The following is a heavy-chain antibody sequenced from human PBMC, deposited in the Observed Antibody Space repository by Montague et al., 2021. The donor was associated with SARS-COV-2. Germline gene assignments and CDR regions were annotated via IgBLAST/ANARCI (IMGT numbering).Heavy chain of an antibody. CDR3: ARGPRVSAFNGDLNY. V-gene: IGHV4-34*01. J-gene: IGHJ4*02. Sequence: SETLSLTCGVAGGSINFYYWSWIRQPPGMGLEWIGDIIHRGGTNNNPSLKTRVIISIDTSKSQFSLKLSSVTAADTAVYYCARGPRVSAFNGDLNYWGQGTMVTVSS. CDR2: IIHRGGT. CDR1: GGSINFYY. D-gene: IGHD3-10*01.